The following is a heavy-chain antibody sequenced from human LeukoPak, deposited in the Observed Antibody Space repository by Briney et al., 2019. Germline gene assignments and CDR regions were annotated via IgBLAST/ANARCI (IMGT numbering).Heavy chain of an antibody. V-gene: IGHV4-4*02. Sequence: SETLSLTCAVSGGSISSSNWWSWVRQPPGKGLEWIGEIYHSGSTNYNPSLKSRVTISVDKSKSQFSLKLSSVTAADTAVYYCACRGYSYGYPDAFDIWGQGTMVTVSS. D-gene: IGHD5-18*01. J-gene: IGHJ3*02. CDR3: ACRGYSYGYPDAFDI. CDR1: GGSISSSNW. CDR2: IYHSGST.